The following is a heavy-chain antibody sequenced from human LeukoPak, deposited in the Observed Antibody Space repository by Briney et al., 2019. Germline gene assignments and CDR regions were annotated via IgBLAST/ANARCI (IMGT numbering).Heavy chain of an antibody. Sequence: GGSLRLSCAASGFTFSNAWMSWVRQAPGKGLEWVCRIKSKTDGGTTDYAAPVKGRFTISRDNSKNTLYLKMNSLRAEDTAVYYCAGATQWLAYDRWGQGTLVTVSS. V-gene: IGHV3-15*01. D-gene: IGHD6-19*01. J-gene: IGHJ4*02. CDR3: AGATQWLAYDR. CDR1: GFTFSNAW. CDR2: IKSKTDGGTT.